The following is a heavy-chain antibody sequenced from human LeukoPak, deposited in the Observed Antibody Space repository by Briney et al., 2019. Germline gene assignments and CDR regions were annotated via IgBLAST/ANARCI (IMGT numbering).Heavy chain of an antibody. Sequence: AAVRVSCKASGYTFTGYYIHWVRQAPGQGLEWMGWINTTGGSTDYAQKFQGRVTMTRDTSTSTAYMELSSLRSDDTAMFYCARDRGLFDYWGQGTLVTVSS. CDR1: GYTFTGYY. J-gene: IGHJ4*02. V-gene: IGHV1-2*02. CDR2: INTTGGST. CDR3: ARDRGLFDY.